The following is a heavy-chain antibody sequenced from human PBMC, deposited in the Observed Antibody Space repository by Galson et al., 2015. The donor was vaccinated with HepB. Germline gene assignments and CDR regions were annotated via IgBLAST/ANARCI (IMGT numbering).Heavy chain of an antibody. Sequence: SLRLSCAASGFTFNNYGMSWVRQAPGKGLEWVAAISGSGDSTFYADSVKSRFTISRDKSNNTLHLQMNSLRAEDTAVYYCATEGDTGSYGYFQHWGPGTLVTVSS. CDR3: ATEGDTGSYGYFQH. CDR1: GFTFNNYG. D-gene: IGHD1-26*01. J-gene: IGHJ1*01. V-gene: IGHV3-23*01. CDR2: ISGSGDST.